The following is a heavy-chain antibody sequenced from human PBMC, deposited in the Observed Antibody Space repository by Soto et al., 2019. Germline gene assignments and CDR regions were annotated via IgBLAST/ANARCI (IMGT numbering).Heavy chain of an antibody. CDR2: IYHSGST. CDR1: GGSISSGGYS. Sequence: PSETLSLTCAVSGGSISSGGYSWSWIRQPPGKGLEWIGYIYHSGSTYYADSVRGRFTISRDNSKNTLYLQMNSLRPEDTAVYYCADEVGLDYWGQGTLVTVSS. D-gene: IGHD2-15*01. V-gene: IGHV4-30-2*02. J-gene: IGHJ4*02. CDR3: ADEVGLDY.